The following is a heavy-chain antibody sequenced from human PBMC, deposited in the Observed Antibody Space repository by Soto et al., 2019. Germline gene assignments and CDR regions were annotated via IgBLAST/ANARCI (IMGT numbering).Heavy chain of an antibody. CDR3: TRVLTY. CDR2: IYKDGST. D-gene: IGHD2-15*01. J-gene: IGHJ4*02. V-gene: IGHV3-66*01. CDR1: GFTVSHTY. Sequence: EVQLVESGGALVQPGGSLRLSCAASGFTVSHTYMNWVRQAPGKGLEWVSVIYKDGSTYYADSVKGRFTISRDSSENTLYLQMNSLRTEDTAVYDCTRVLTYWGQGTLVTVSS.